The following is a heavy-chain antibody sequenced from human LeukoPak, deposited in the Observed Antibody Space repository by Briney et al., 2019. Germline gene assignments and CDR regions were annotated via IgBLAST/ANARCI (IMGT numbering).Heavy chain of an antibody. CDR1: GFTFSSQG. J-gene: IGHJ3*02. Sequence: PGGSLRLSCAASGFTFSSQGMSWVRQAPGKGLEWVANTKQDGSEKYYVDSVKGRFTISRDNAKNSLYLQMNSLRAEDTAVYYCARAGGGIQLWLLCAFDIWGQGTMVTVSS. CDR3: ARAGGGIQLWLLCAFDI. V-gene: IGHV3-7*01. CDR2: TKQDGSEK. D-gene: IGHD5-18*01.